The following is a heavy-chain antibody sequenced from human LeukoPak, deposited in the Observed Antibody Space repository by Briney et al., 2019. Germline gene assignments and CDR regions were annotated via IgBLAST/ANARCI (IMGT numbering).Heavy chain of an antibody. Sequence: SETLSLTCTVSGGSISSYYWSWIRQPAGKGLEWIGRIYSSGSTNYNPSLKSRVTVSVDTSKKQFSLKLNSVTAADTAVYYCARERYSGWYPAFDIWGQGTMVTVSS. J-gene: IGHJ3*02. D-gene: IGHD6-19*01. CDR1: GGSISSYY. CDR2: IYSSGST. CDR3: ARERYSGWYPAFDI. V-gene: IGHV4-4*07.